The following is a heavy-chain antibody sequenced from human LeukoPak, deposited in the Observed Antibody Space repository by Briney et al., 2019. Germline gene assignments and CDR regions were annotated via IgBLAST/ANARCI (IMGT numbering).Heavy chain of an antibody. J-gene: IGHJ4*02. D-gene: IGHD1-26*01. CDR2: IYYSGST. CDR1: GGSISSYY. Sequence: SETLSLTCTVSGGSISSYYWSWIRQPPGKGLEWIGYIYYSGSTNYNPSLRSRVTISVDTSKNQCSLKLSSVTAADTAVYYCARDVRGKVGATDVYYFDYWGQGTMVTVS. CDR3: ARDVRGKVGATDVYYFDY. V-gene: IGHV4-59*01.